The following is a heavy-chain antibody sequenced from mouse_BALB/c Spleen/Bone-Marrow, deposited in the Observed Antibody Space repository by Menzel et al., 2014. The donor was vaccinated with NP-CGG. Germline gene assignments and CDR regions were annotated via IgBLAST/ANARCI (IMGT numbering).Heavy chain of an antibody. Sequence: EVQGVESGGGLVQPGGSLRLSCATSGFTFTDYYMNWVRQPPGKALEWLGFIRNKANGYTTEYSASVKGRFTISRDNSQSILYLQMNTLRAEDSATYYCARDKGSVLFDYWGQGTTLTVSS. J-gene: IGHJ2*01. CDR1: GFTFTDYY. CDR3: ARDKGSVLFDY. D-gene: IGHD1-3*01. CDR2: IRNKANGYTT. V-gene: IGHV7-3*02.